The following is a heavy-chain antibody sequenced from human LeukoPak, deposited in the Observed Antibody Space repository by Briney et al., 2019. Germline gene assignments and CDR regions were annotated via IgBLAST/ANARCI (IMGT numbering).Heavy chain of an antibody. J-gene: IGHJ4*02. V-gene: IGHV3-23*01. CDR2: ISGSGGST. CDR1: GFTFSSYA. Sequence: GGSLRLSCAASGFTFSSYAMSWVHQAPGKGLEWVSAISGSGGSTYYADSVKGRFTISRDNSKNTLYLQMNSLRAEDTAVYYCARWELLLSVDYWGQGTLVTVSS. CDR3: ARWELLLSVDY. D-gene: IGHD1-26*01.